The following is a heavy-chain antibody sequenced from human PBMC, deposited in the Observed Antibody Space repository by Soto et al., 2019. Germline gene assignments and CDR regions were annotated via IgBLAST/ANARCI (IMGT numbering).Heavy chain of an antibody. CDR1: GFSFNSYT. J-gene: IGHJ3*01. Sequence: GGSLRLSCTASGFSFNSYTMNWLRQAPGKGLEWVSSISSSGSFTDYADSVRGRFTISRDNAKNSLYLQMTSLSAEDTAVYYCSPPGRGWYGVDFDVWGQGTKVTVSS. CDR3: SPPGRGWYGVDFDV. CDR2: ISSSGSFT. V-gene: IGHV3-21*01. D-gene: IGHD6-19*01.